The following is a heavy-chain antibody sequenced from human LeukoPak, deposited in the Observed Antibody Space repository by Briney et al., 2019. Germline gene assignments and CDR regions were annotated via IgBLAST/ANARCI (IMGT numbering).Heavy chain of an antibody. J-gene: IGHJ4*02. CDR2: INPNSGGT. V-gene: IGHV1-2*02. D-gene: IGHD1-26*01. CDR3: ARDRRPSGSYFSDY. Sequence: ASVKVSCKASGYTFTGYYMHWVRQAPGQGLEWMGWINPNSGGTNYAQKFQGRVTITRDTSISTAYMELSRLRSDDTAVYYCARDRRPSGSYFSDYWGQGTLVTVSS. CDR1: GYTFTGYY.